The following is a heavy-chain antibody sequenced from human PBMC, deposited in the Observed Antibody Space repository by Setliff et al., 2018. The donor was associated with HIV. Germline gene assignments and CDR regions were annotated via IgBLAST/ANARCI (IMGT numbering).Heavy chain of an antibody. CDR2: ISGSGGHT. CDR1: GFTFSNYA. CDR3: TQSQHLQYQMAAFDI. J-gene: IGHJ3*02. V-gene: IGHV3-23*01. Sequence: GGSLRLSCAVSGFTFSNYAMNWVRQATGKGLEWVSGISGSGGHTYYAESVKGRFTISRDKSKNTLYLQMNSLRAEDTAVYYCTQSQHLQYQMAAFDIWGQGTKVTVSS. D-gene: IGHD1-1*01.